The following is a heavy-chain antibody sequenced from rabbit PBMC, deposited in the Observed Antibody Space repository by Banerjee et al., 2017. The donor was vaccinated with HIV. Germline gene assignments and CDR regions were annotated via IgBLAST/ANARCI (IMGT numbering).Heavy chain of an antibody. CDR2: IYPGFGIT. V-gene: IGHV1S7*01. D-gene: IGHD4-1*01. J-gene: IGHJ4*01. CDR1: GFDFSSYY. CDR3: VRDSSGWGADL. Sequence: QLKETGGGLVQPGGSLTLSCKASGFDFSSYYMSWVRQAPGKGLEWIGIIYPGFGITNYASWVNGRFTISRDNAQNTLYLQLNSLTAADTATCFCVRDSSGWGADLWGQGTLVTVS.